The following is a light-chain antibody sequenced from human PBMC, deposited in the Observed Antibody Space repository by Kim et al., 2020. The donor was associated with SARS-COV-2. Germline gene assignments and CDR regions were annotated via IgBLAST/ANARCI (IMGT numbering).Light chain of an antibody. CDR3: QQYHNSPLT. V-gene: IGKV3-20*01. J-gene: IGKJ4*01. CDR1: PNVGSNH. Sequence: SPGERAPRSCRAGPNVGSNHLAWYQQKPGQAPRLLIYGESTRTIGIPDRFSGSGSGTDFTLTISRLEPEDFAVYYCQQYHNSPLTFGGGTKVDIK. CDR2: GES.